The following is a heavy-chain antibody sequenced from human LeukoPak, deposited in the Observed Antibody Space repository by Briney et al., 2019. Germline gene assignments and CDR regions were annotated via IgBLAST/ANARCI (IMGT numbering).Heavy chain of an antibody. J-gene: IGHJ6*02. CDR2: IIPIFGTA. CDR1: GGTFSSYA. V-gene: IGHV1-69*05. Sequence: GASVKVSCKASGGTFSSYAISWVRQAPGQGLEWMGGIIPIFGTANYAQKFQGRVTITTDESTSTAYMELSSLRSEDTALYYCAKDIGTIYYYYGMDVWGQGTTVTVSS. D-gene: IGHD2-2*01. CDR3: AKDIGTIYYYYGMDV.